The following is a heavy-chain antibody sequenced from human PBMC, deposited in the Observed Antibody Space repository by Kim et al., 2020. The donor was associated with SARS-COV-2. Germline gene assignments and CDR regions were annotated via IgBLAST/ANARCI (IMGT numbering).Heavy chain of an antibody. D-gene: IGHD3-22*01. CDR1: GGSINVHY. Sequence: SETLSLTCTVSGGSINVHYWSWVRQPPGKGLEWIGHAYYTGDTNYNPSLVSRVTISVDTSVIQFSLKLNSVTASDTAVYYFARYSYYTGSGYFLDPFD. V-gene: IGHV4-59*11. CDR3: ARYSYYTGSGYFLDPFD. CDR2: AYYTGDT. J-gene: IGHJ3*02.